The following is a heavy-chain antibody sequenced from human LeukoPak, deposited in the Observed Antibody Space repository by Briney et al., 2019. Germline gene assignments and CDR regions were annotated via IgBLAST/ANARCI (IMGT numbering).Heavy chain of an antibody. D-gene: IGHD2-15*01. J-gene: IGHJ6*03. CDR1: GFTFSSYA. CDR2: ITGSGGNT. CDR3: AKVGVVVVVVAADYYYMDV. V-gene: IGHV3-23*01. Sequence: GGSLRLSCAASGFTFSSYAMSWVRQAPGKGLEWVSVITGSGGNTFYADSVKGRFTISRDNSKNTLYLQMNSLKAEDTAVYYCAKVGVVVVVVAADYYYMDVWGKGTTVTVSS.